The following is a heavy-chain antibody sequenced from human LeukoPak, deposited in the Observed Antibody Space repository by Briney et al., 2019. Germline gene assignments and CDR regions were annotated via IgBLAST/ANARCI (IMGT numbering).Heavy chain of an antibody. CDR1: GGSISSGSYY. V-gene: IGHV4-61*02. Sequence: SQTLSLTCTVSGGSISSGSYYWSWLRQPAGKGLEWIGRIYTSGSTNYNPSLKSRVTISVDTSKNQFSLKLSSVTAADTAVYYCARAYYDSSGYAFDIWGQGTMVTVSS. CDR3: ARAYYDSSGYAFDI. D-gene: IGHD3-22*01. CDR2: IYTSGST. J-gene: IGHJ3*02.